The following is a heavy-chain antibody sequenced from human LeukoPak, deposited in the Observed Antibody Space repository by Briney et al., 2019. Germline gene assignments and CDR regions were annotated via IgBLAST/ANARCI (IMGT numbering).Heavy chain of an antibody. D-gene: IGHD1/OR15-1a*01. CDR3: AKQKGLDP. V-gene: IGHV4-59*01. CDR2: IYYSGST. Sequence: PSETLSLTCTVSGGSISSYYWSWIRQPPGKGLEWIGYIYYSGSTNYNPSLKSRVTISVDTSKNQFSLKLRSVTAADTAVYYCAKQKGLDPWGQGTLVTVSS. CDR1: GGSISSYY. J-gene: IGHJ5*02.